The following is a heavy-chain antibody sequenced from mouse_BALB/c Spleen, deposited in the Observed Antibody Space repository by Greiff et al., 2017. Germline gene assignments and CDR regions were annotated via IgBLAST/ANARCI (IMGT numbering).Heavy chain of an antibody. CDR3: ARDYYGSSYAMDY. Sequence: VQLQQSGPQLVRPGASVKISCKASGYSFTSYWMHWVKQRPGQGLEWIGMIDPSDSETRLNQKFKDKATLTVDKSSSTAYMQLSSQTSEDSAVYYCARDYYGSSYAMDYWGQRTSVTGSS. CDR2: IDPSDSET. D-gene: IGHD1-1*01. V-gene: IGHV1S126*01. J-gene: IGHJ4*01. CDR1: GYSFTSYW.